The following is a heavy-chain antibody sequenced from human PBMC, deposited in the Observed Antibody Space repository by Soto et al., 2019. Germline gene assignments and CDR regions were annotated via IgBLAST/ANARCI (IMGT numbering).Heavy chain of an antibody. CDR1: GFTFSSYG. CDR2: IWYDGSNK. Sequence: QVQLVESGGGVVQPGRSLRLSCAASGFTFSSYGMHWVRQAPGKGLEWVAVIWYDGSNKYYAGSVKGRLTISRDNSKNTLYLQMNSLRTEDTAVYYCARAGGDCSGGSCPTYGMDVWGQGTTVTVSS. D-gene: IGHD2-15*01. J-gene: IGHJ6*02. CDR3: ARAGGDCSGGSCPTYGMDV. V-gene: IGHV3-33*01.